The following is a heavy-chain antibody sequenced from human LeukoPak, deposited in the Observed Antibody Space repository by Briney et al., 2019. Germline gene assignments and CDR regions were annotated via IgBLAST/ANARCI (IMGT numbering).Heavy chain of an antibody. D-gene: IGHD1-26*01. CDR3: ARAVGATTGRVFDY. J-gene: IGHJ4*02. Sequence: GGSLRLSCAVSGFTFSSNTMHWVRQAPGKGLEWVAVISYDGSEKYDADSVKGRFTISRDNSKNTLFLQMNSLRAEDTAMYYCARAVGATTGRVFDYWGQGTLVTVSS. CDR2: ISYDGSEK. V-gene: IGHV3-30*04. CDR1: GFTFSSNT.